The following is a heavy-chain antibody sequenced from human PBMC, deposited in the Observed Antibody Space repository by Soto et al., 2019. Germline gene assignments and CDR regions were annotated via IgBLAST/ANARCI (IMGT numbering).Heavy chain of an antibody. CDR1: GFTFDDYA. CDR3: AKDIVVRGVNPEAFDI. Sequence: GGSLRLSCAASGFTFDDYAMHWVRQAPGKGLEWVSGISWNSGSIGYADSVKGRFTISRDNAKNSLYLQMNSLRAEDTALYYCAKDIVVRGVNPEAFDIWGQGTMVTVSS. J-gene: IGHJ3*02. D-gene: IGHD3-10*01. V-gene: IGHV3-9*01. CDR2: ISWNSGSI.